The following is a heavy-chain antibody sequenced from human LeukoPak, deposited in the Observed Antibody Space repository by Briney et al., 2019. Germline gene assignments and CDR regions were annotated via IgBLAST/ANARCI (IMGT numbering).Heavy chain of an antibody. CDR1: GFTFSSYW. Sequence: GGSLRLSCAASGFTFSSYWMSWVRQAPGKGLEWVANIKQDGSEKYYVDSVKGRFTISRDNAKNSLYLQMNSLRAEDTAVYYCARVWGIAAAGSPVVTAIPYYYGMDVWGQETTVTVSS. CDR2: IKQDGSEK. V-gene: IGHV3-7*01. CDR3: ARVWGIAAAGSPVVTAIPYYYGMDV. J-gene: IGHJ6*02. D-gene: IGHD6-13*01.